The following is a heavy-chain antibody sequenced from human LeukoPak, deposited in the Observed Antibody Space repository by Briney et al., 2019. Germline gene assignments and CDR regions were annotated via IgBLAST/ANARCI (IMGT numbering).Heavy chain of an antibody. D-gene: IGHD4-17*01. CDR3: ARRDYGDYYFDY. V-gene: IGHV4-30-2*01. Sequence: SQTLSLTCAVSGGSISSGGYSWSWIRQPPGKGLEWIGYIYHSGSTYYNPSLKSRVTISVDRSKNQFSLKLSSVTAADTAVYYCARRDYGDYYFDYWGQGTLVTVSS. CDR2: IYHSGST. J-gene: IGHJ4*02. CDR1: GGSISSGGYS.